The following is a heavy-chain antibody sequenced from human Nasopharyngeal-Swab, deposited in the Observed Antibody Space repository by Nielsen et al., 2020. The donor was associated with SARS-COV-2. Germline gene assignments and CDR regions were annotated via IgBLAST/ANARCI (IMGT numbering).Heavy chain of an antibody. CDR1: GYSISSGYY. CDR2: IYHSGST. D-gene: IGHD2-2*01. Sequence: SETLSLTCAVSGYSISSGYYWGWIRQPPGKGLEWIGSIYHSGSTYYNPSLKSRVTISVDTSKNQFSLKLSSVTAADTAVYYCARGFIGYCSSTSCQGGYDFWSGYYEGKLRSYYYMDVWGKGTTVTVSS. J-gene: IGHJ6*03. V-gene: IGHV4-38-2*01. CDR3: ARGFIGYCSSTSCQGGYDFWSGYYEGKLRSYYYMDV.